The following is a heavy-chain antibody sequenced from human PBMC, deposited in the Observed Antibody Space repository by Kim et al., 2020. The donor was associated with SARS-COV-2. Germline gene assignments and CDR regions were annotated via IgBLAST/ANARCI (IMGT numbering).Heavy chain of an antibody. V-gene: IGHV3-9*01. D-gene: IGHD6-13*01. CDR3: AKVLGIAAAGAWGFDP. Sequence: GGSLRLSCAASGFTFDDYAMHWVRQAPGKGLEWVSGISWNSGSIGYADSVKGRFTISRDNAKNSLYLQMNSLRAEDTALYYCAKVLGIAAAGAWGFDPWG. CDR1: GFTFDDYA. J-gene: IGHJ5*02. CDR2: ISWNSGSI.